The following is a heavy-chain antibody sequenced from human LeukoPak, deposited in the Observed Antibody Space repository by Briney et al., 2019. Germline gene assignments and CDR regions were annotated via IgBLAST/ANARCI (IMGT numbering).Heavy chain of an antibody. D-gene: IGHD4-17*01. Sequence: GGSLRLSCAASGFTFSTYAMHWVRQAPGKGLEWISYISSNSRTIYYADSVKGRFTISRDNAKNSLYLQMNSLRAEDTAVYYCARDLSTVTPGDFDYWGQGILVTVSS. V-gene: IGHV3-48*01. CDR2: ISSNSRTI. CDR1: GFTFSTYA. CDR3: ARDLSTVTPGDFDY. J-gene: IGHJ4*02.